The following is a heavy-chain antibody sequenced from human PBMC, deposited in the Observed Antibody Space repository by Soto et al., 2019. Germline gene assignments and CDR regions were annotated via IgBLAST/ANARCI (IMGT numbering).Heavy chain of an antibody. J-gene: IGHJ6*02. V-gene: IGHV4-4*02. CDR2: IYHSGST. D-gene: IGHD3-10*01. CDR3: ARDQGDSLVTMVRGVIAMGGMDV. Sequence: QVQLQESGPGLVKPSGTLSLTCAVSGGSISSSNWWSWVRQPPGKGLEWIGEIYHSGSTNYNPSLKSRVTISVDKSKTQFSLKLSSVTAADTAVYYCARDQGDSLVTMVRGVIAMGGMDVWGQGTTVTVSS. CDR1: GGSISSSNW.